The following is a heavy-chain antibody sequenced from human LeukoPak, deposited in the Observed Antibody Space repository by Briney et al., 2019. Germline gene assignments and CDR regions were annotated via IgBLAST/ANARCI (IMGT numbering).Heavy chain of an antibody. D-gene: IGHD5-18*01. V-gene: IGHV4-34*01. CDR3: AGENSYGYILGAFDI. CDR1: GGSFSGYY. CDR2: INHSGST. Sequence: SETLSLTCAVYGGSFSGYYWSWIRQPPGKGLEWIGEINHSGSTNYNPSLKSRVTISVDTSKNQFSLKLSSVAAADTAVYYCAGENSYGYILGAFDIWGQGTMVTVSS. J-gene: IGHJ3*02.